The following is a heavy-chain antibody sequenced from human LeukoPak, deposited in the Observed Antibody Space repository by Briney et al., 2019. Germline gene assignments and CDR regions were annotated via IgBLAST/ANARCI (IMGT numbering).Heavy chain of an antibody. CDR2: IYSGGST. Sequence: PGGSLRLSCAASGFTVSSNYMSWVRQAPGKGLEWVSVIYSGGSTYYADSVRGRFTISRDNSKNTLYLQMNSLRAEDTAVYYCARVLSLPIYYYYMDVWGKGTTVTVSS. J-gene: IGHJ6*03. D-gene: IGHD3-10*01. CDR3: ARVLSLPIYYYYMDV. V-gene: IGHV3-66*01. CDR1: GFTVSSNY.